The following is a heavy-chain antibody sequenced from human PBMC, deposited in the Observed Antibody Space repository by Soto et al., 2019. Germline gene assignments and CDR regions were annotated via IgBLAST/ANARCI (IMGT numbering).Heavy chain of an antibody. J-gene: IGHJ4*02. CDR1: GGTFNSYL. D-gene: IGHD2-2*01. CDR3: ARGLDQPPVGLYFDT. Sequence: QVQLVQSGAEVKNPGSSVKVSCQTSGGTFNSYLIDWVRQAPGQGLEWMGGIIPAFGTAKYAQKFQGRVTMTSDKSTTTAYMELRTLTSDATAVYYCARGLDQPPVGLYFDTWGQGTLVTVSS. V-gene: IGHV1-69*06. CDR2: IIPAFGTA.